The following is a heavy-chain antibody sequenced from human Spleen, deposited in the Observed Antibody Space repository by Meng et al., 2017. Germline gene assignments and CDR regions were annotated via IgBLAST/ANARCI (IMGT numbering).Heavy chain of an antibody. Sequence: QVQLQESGPGLVKPSQTLSLTCTVSGGSISSGGYYWSWIRQPPGKGLEWIGSIGHSGITYYTPSLKSRVTVSIDTSKSQFSLKLTSVTAADTAVYYCVRSSGWVRTGFDPWGQGTLVTISS. J-gene: IGHJ5*02. CDR2: IGHSGIT. D-gene: IGHD6-19*01. CDR3: VRSSGWVRTGFDP. CDR1: GGSISSGGYY. V-gene: IGHV4-39*01.